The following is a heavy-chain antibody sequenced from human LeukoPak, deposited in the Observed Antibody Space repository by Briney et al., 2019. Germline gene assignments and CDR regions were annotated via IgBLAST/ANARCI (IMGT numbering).Heavy chain of an antibody. D-gene: IGHD4-11*01. Sequence: SETLSLTCAVYGGSFSGYYWSWIRQPPGKGLEWIGEINHSGSTNYNPSLKSRVTISVDTSKNQFSLKLSSVTAADTAVYYCARGYSYYYYYMDVWGKGTTVTVSS. CDR3: ARGYSYYYYYMDV. J-gene: IGHJ6*03. CDR1: GGSFSGYY. CDR2: INHSGST. V-gene: IGHV4-34*01.